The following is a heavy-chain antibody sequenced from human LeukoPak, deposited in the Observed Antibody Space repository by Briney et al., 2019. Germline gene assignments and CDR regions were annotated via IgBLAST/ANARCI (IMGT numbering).Heavy chain of an antibody. V-gene: IGHV1-18*01. CDR3: ARLDTTPRFNDYSNYDHNWFDP. CDR2: ISAYNGNT. D-gene: IGHD4-11*01. Sequence: ASVKVSCKASGYTFTSYGISWVRQAPGQGLEWMGWISAYNGNTNYAQKLQGRVTITADESTSTAYMELSSLRSEDTAVYYCARLDTTPRFNDYSNYDHNWFDPWGQGTLVTVSS. CDR1: GYTFTSYG. J-gene: IGHJ5*02.